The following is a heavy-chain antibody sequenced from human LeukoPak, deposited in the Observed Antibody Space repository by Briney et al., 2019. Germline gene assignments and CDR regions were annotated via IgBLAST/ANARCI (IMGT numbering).Heavy chain of an antibody. Sequence: ASVKVSCKASGYTFTGYYMHWVRQAPGQGLEWMGIINPSGGSTSYAQKFQGRVTMTRDMSTSTVYMELSSLRSEDTAVYYCATSYDFWSGPDYWGQGTLVTVSS. CDR3: ATSYDFWSGPDY. CDR2: INPSGGST. J-gene: IGHJ4*02. CDR1: GYTFTGYY. D-gene: IGHD3-3*01. V-gene: IGHV1-46*01.